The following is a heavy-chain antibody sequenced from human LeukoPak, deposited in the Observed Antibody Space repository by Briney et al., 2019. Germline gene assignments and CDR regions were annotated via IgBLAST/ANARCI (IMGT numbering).Heavy chain of an antibody. J-gene: IGHJ6*03. CDR3: ARTGYFYSYMDV. CDR1: GGSFSDYY. CDR2: INHSGST. V-gene: IGHV4-34*01. Sequence: PSETLSLTCAVYGGSFSDYYWSWIRQPPGKGLEWIGEINHSGSTNYNPSLKSRVTMSVDTSKNQFSLGLTSVTAADTAVYYCARTGYFYSYMDVWGKGTTVTVS.